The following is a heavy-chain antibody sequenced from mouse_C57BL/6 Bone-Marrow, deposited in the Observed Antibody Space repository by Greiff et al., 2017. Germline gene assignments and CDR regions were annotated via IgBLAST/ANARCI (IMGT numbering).Heavy chain of an antibody. D-gene: IGHD1-1*01. J-gene: IGHJ1*03. Sequence: VQLQESGAELVKPGASVKLSCKASGYTFTEYTIHWVKQRSGQGLEWIGWFYPGSGSIKYNEKFKDKATLTADKSSSTVYMELSRLTSEDSAVSFCARHGTTVVARYWYFDVWGTGTTVTVSS. CDR3: ARHGTTVVARYWYFDV. CDR1: GYTFTEYT. V-gene: IGHV1-62-2*01. CDR2: FYPGSGSI.